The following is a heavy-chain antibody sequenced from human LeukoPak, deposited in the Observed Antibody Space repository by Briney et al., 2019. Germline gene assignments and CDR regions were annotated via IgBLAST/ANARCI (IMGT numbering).Heavy chain of an antibody. CDR2: ISYDESNK. CDR1: GFTFSSYA. V-gene: IGHV3-30*04. CDR3: ARPLKDY. Sequence: GGSLRLSCAASGFTFSSYAMHWVRQAPGKGLEWVAVISYDESNKYYADSVKGRFTISRDNSKNTLYLQMNSLRAEDTAVYYCARPLKDYWGQGTLVIVSS. J-gene: IGHJ4*02.